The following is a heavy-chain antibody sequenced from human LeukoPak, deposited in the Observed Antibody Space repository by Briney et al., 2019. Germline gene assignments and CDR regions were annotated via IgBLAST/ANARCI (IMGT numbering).Heavy chain of an antibody. CDR3: ARGSTYYDFWSGYSDFDY. CDR2: INPNSGGT. J-gene: IGHJ4*02. CDR1: GYTFTGYY. Sequence: ASVKVSCKXSGYTFTGYYMHWVRQAPGQGLEWMGRINPNSGGTNYAQKFQGRVTMTRDTSISTAYMELSRLRSDDTAVYYCARGSTYYDFWSGYSDFDYWGQGTLVTISS. D-gene: IGHD3-3*01. V-gene: IGHV1-2*06.